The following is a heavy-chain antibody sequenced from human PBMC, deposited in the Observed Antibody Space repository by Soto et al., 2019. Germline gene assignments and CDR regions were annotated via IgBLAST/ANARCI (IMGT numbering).Heavy chain of an antibody. Sequence: QVQLVESGGGVVQPGRSLRLSCAASGFTFSSYGMHWVRQAPGKGLEWVAVISYDGSNKYYADSVKGRFTISRDNSKNTLYLQMNSLRAEDTAVYYCAKSYSSSDYYYYGMDVWGQGTTVTVSS. V-gene: IGHV3-30*18. CDR2: ISYDGSNK. CDR1: GFTFSSYG. D-gene: IGHD6-6*01. J-gene: IGHJ6*02. CDR3: AKSYSSSDYYYYGMDV.